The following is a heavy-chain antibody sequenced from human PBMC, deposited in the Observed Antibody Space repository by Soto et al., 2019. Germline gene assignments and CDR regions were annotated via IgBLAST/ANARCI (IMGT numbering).Heavy chain of an antibody. J-gene: IGHJ5*02. CDR2: INQFGNT. CDR1: GGSFSGHY. V-gene: IGHV4-34*01. Sequence: SSETLSLTCAVDGGSFSGHYWSWIRQPPGKGLEWIGEINQFGNTKYNPSLKSRVAISRDTSKIQLSLKLSSVTAADTAVYYCARTRAVWFDPWGQGTLVTSPQ. CDR3: ARTRAVWFDP. D-gene: IGHD6-19*01.